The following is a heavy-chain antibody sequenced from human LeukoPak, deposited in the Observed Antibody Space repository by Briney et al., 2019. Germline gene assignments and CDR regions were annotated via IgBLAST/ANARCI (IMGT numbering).Heavy chain of an antibody. Sequence: GVSLRLSCTASGFIFNNFWMNWVRQAPGKGLEWVANIKKDGNEKYYVDSVMGRFTISRDNAKNSMYLQMNTLRAEDTGVYYCARVLYYGSARRYYFDYWGQGTLVTVSS. CDR1: GFIFNNFW. CDR2: IKKDGNEK. CDR3: ARVLYYGSARRYYFDY. V-gene: IGHV3-7*01. J-gene: IGHJ4*02. D-gene: IGHD3-10*01.